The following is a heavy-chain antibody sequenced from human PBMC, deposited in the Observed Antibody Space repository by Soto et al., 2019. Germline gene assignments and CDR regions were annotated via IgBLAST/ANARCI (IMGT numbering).Heavy chain of an antibody. V-gene: IGHV1-24*01. CDR3: ATDICSVGSCYCFRY. D-gene: IGHD2-15*01. Sequence: GASVKVSCKVSGYTLTELSMHWVRQAPGKGLGWMGGFDPEDGETIYAQKFQGRVTMTEDTSTDTAYMELSSLRSEDTAVYYCATDICSVGSCYCFRYWGQGTLVTVSS. CDR1: GYTLTELS. CDR2: FDPEDGET. J-gene: IGHJ4*02.